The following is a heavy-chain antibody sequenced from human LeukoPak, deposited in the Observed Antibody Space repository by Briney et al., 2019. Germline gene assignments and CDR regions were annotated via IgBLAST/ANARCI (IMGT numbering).Heavy chain of an antibody. D-gene: IGHD3-10*01. V-gene: IGHV1-2*02. Sequence: ASVKVSCKASGYTFTGYYMRWVRQAPGQGLEWMGWINPNSGGTNYAQKFQGRVTMTRDTSISTAYMELSRLRSDDTAVYYCARGIDGFGELSFDYWGQGTLVTVSS. CDR2: INPNSGGT. J-gene: IGHJ4*02. CDR1: GYTFTGYY. CDR3: ARGIDGFGELSFDY.